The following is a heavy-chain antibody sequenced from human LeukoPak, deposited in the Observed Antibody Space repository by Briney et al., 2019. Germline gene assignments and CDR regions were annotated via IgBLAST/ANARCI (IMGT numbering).Heavy chain of an antibody. CDR2: IKQDGSKK. J-gene: IGHJ4*02. D-gene: IGHD5-24*01. Sequence: GGSLRLSCVASGFPFSSYWMTWVRQAPGKGLEWVANIKQDGSKKSYVDSVRGRFTISRDNAKNSLYLQMNSLRAEDTAIYYCTRVGYIDEGIDYWGQGTLVTVSS. CDR3: TRVGYIDEGIDY. V-gene: IGHV3-7*04. CDR1: GFPFSSYW.